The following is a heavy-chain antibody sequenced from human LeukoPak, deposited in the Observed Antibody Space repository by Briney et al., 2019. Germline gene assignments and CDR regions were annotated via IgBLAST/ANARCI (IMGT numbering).Heavy chain of an antibody. CDR3: AREAGSGTHNWFDP. J-gene: IGHJ5*02. V-gene: IGHV4-4*07. CDR1: GGSTSSYY. Sequence: PSETLSLTCTVSGGSTSSYYWSWIRQPAGKGLEWIGRIYTSGSTTYNPSLKSRVTMSVDTSKNQFSLKLSSVTAADTAVYYCAREAGSGTHNWFDPWGQGTLVTVSS. D-gene: IGHD2-2*01. CDR2: IYTSGST.